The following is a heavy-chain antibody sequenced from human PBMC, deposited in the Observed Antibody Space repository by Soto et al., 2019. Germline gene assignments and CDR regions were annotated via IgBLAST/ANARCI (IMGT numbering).Heavy chain of an antibody. V-gene: IGHV1-69*01. CDR2: IIPIFGTA. D-gene: IGHD3-16*01. J-gene: IGHJ6*02. Sequence: QVQLVQSGAEVKKPGSSVKVSCKASGGTFSSYAISWVRQAPGQGLEWMGGIIPIFGTANYAQKFQGRVTSTADESTSNSYMELSSLRSEDPAGYYWGTGGGGAFPDYYYYYGMDVWGQGTTVTVSS. CDR3: GTGGGGAFPDYYYYYGMDV. CDR1: GGTFSSYA.